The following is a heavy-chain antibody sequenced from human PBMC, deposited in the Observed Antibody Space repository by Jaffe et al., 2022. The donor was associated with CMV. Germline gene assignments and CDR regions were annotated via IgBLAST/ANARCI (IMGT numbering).Heavy chain of an antibody. Sequence: QVQLQESGPGLVKPSETLSLTCTVSGGSISSYYWSWIRQPAGKGLEWIGRIYTSGSTNYNPSLKSRVTMSVDTSKNQFSLKLSSVTAADTAVYYCARDCTNGVCYSSSDWFDPWGQGTLVTVSS. V-gene: IGHV4-4*07. CDR3: ARDCTNGVCYSSSDWFDP. J-gene: IGHJ5*02. CDR1: GGSISSYY. D-gene: IGHD2-8*01. CDR2: IYTSGST.